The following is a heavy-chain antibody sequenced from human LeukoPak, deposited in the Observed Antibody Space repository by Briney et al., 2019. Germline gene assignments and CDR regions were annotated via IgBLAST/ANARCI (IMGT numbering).Heavy chain of an antibody. V-gene: IGHV3-23*01. Sequence: QPGGSLRLSCAASGFAFRSYAMSWVRQAPGKGLEWVSSLSGSGFDTYYADSVKGRFTISRDNAKNSLYLQMNSLRAEDTAVYYCARVIVGATLDYWGQGTLVTVSS. D-gene: IGHD1-26*01. CDR3: ARVIVGATLDY. J-gene: IGHJ4*02. CDR2: LSGSGFDT. CDR1: GFAFRSYA.